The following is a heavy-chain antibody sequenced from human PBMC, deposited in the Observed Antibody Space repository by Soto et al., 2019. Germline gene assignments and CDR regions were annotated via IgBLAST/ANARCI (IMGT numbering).Heavy chain of an antibody. J-gene: IGHJ4*02. CDR2: IYCDDDK. Sequence: QITLKESGPTLVKPTQTLTLTCTFSGFSLSTSGVGVVWIRQPPGKALEWLALIYCDDDKRYSPSLKSRLTITKDTSKTQVVLTMTNMDPVDTATYYCAHVYGGYDNFDYWGQGTLVTVSS. CDR1: GFSLSTSGVG. D-gene: IGHD5-12*01. CDR3: AHVYGGYDNFDY. V-gene: IGHV2-5*02.